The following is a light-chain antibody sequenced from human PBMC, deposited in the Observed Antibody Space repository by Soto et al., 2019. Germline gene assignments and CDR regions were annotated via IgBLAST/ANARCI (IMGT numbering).Light chain of an antibody. J-gene: IGLJ2*01. CDR3: SSYTSSSTRV. CDR1: SSDVGGYNY. CDR2: DVS. Sequence: QSALTQPASVSGSPGQSITISCTGTSSDVGGYNYVSWYQQHPAKAPKLMIYDVSDRPSGVSNRFSGSKSGNTASLTISGPQAEDEADYYCSSYTSSSTRVLGGGTKLTVL. V-gene: IGLV2-14*03.